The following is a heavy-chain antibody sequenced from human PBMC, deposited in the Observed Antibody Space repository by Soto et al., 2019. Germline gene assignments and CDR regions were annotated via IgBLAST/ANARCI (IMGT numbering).Heavy chain of an antibody. D-gene: IGHD4-17*01. V-gene: IGHV4-59*08. J-gene: IGHJ3*01. CDR1: RDSISHYY. Sequence: QVQLQESGPGLVKPSETLSLTCTVSRDSISHYYWSWIRQPPGKGLEWIGNIYYSGSTNYNPSLTSRVTISVDTSQNQFSLKLSSVTAADTAVYYCARHYGDDYGDLNDAFDVWGQGTMVTVSS. CDR2: IYYSGST. CDR3: ARHYGDDYGDLNDAFDV.